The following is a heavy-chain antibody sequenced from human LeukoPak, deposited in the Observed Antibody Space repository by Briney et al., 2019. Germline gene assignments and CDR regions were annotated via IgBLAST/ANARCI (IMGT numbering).Heavy chain of an antibody. CDR3: ARGGPSSGYYPKN. Sequence: PGGSLRLSCAASGFTFSNYSMNWVRQAPGKGLEWVSSISGSGSYIYYADSVKGRFTISRDNAKNSLYLQMNSLRDEDTAVYYCARGGPSSGYYPKNWGQGTLVTVSS. CDR2: ISGSGSYI. J-gene: IGHJ4*02. D-gene: IGHD3-22*01. V-gene: IGHV3-21*01. CDR1: GFTFSNYS.